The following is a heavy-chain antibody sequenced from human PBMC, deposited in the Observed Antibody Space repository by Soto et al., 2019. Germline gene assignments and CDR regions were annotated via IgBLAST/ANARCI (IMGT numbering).Heavy chain of an antibody. V-gene: IGHV1-8*01. D-gene: IGHD3-10*01. Sequence: GASVKVSCKASGYTFTSFDINWVRQTSGQGFEWMGWMNPNSGNTGYAQKFQGRVTMTRDTSINTAYMELSSLTFDDTAVYYCAREKYCGELDYFDPWGQGTRVTVSS. CDR3: AREKYCGELDYFDP. CDR1: GYTFTSFD. CDR2: MNPNSGNT. J-gene: IGHJ5*02.